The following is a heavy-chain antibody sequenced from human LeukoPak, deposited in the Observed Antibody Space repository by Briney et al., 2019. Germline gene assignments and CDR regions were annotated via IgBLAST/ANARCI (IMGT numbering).Heavy chain of an antibody. D-gene: IGHD3-9*01. V-gene: IGHV3-23*01. J-gene: IGHJ4*02. CDR1: GGSFSGYY. Sequence: PSETLSLTCAVYGGSFSGYYWSWVRQAPGKGLEWVSAISGSGGSTYYADSVKGRFTISRGNSKNTLYLQMNSLRAEDTAVYYCAKDRDFDWLLYYFDYWGQGTLVTVSS. CDR2: ISGSGGST. CDR3: AKDRDFDWLLYYFDY.